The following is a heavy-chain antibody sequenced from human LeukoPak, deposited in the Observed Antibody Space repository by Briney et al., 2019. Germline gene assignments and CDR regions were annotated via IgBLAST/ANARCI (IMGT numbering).Heavy chain of an antibody. J-gene: IGHJ4*02. V-gene: IGHV3-7*01. Sequence: GGSLRLSCAAAGFIFRNYWMGWVRQAPGKGLEWVASINGDGSEKYYVDSVKGRFIISRDNAKNSLYLQMNILRAEDTAVFYCLSGSGHCGQGTLVTVSS. CDR1: GFIFRNYW. CDR3: LSGSGH. D-gene: IGHD3-10*01. CDR2: INGDGSEK.